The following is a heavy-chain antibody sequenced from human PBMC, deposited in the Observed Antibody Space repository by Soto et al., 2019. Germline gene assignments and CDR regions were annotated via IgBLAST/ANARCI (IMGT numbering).Heavy chain of an antibody. CDR2: MNPHNGNT. J-gene: IGHJ5*02. D-gene: IGHD1-26*01. Sequence: ASVKVSCKASGYTFTSYDINWLRQATGQGLEWMGWMNPHNGNTGYAQKFQGRVTMTRDTSTSTVYMELSSLRSEGTAVYYCAMSLGATPPFDPWGQGTLVTVSS. CDR3: AMSLGATPPFDP. CDR1: GYTFTSYD. V-gene: IGHV1-8*01.